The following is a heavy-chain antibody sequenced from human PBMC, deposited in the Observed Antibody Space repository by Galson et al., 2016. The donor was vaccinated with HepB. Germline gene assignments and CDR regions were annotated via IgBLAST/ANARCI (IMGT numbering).Heavy chain of an antibody. Sequence: SVKVSCKASGFIFKNAAVQWVRQAPGQGLEWIGWIVAGNGDTNYAQKFQERATFTRDMSTRTAYIELTSLRSDDTAVYYCAAAKYYDILTTYYVEDYWGQGTLVTVSS. D-gene: IGHD3-9*01. CDR2: IVAGNGDT. J-gene: IGHJ4*02. V-gene: IGHV1-58*01. CDR1: GFIFKNAA. CDR3: AAAKYYDILTTYYVEDY.